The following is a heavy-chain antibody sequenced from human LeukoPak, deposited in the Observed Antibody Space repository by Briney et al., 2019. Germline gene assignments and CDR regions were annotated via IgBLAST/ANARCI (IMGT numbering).Heavy chain of an antibody. CDR1: GYTFTGYY. J-gene: IGHJ6*02. CDR2: INPNSGGT. D-gene: IGHD6-19*01. Sequence: ASVKVSCKASGYTFTGYYMHWVRQAPGQGLEWMGWINPNSGGTNYAQKFQGWVTMTRDTFISTAYMELSRLRSDDTAVYYCAVRTNIAVAGTYYYYYGMDVWGQGTTVTVSS. V-gene: IGHV1-2*04. CDR3: AVRTNIAVAGTYYYYYGMDV.